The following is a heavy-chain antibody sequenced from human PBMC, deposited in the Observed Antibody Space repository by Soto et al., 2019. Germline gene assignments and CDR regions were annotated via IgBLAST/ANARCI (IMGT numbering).Heavy chain of an antibody. CDR3: ARDLFGYYVILTGGAYYYGMDV. J-gene: IGHJ6*02. Sequence: ASVKVSCKASGYTFTSYGISWVRQAPGQGLEWMGWISAYNGNTNYAQKLQGRVTMTTDTSTSTAYMELRSLRSDDTAVYYCARDLFGYYVILTGGAYYYGMDVWGQGTTVTVSS. CDR1: GYTFTSYG. CDR2: ISAYNGNT. D-gene: IGHD3-9*01. V-gene: IGHV1-18*01.